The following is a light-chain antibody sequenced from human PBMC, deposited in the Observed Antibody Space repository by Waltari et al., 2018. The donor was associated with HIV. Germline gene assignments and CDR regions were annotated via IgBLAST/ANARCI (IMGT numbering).Light chain of an antibody. CDR1: NTGTKS. Sequence: SYVLTQPPSVSVAPGQTARLTCGGNNTGTKSVPWYQHMPGQAPVLVVYDDSDRPSGISERFSGSNSGSTATLTISRVEAGDEADYYCQVWDSSSDHPGVVFGGGTKLTVL. J-gene: IGLJ3*02. CDR3: QVWDSSSDHPGVV. CDR2: DDS. V-gene: IGLV3-21*02.